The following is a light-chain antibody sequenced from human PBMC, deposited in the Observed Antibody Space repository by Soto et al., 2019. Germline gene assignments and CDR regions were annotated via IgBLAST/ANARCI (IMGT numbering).Light chain of an antibody. Sequence: EIVLTQSPGTLSLSPGDRATLSCRASASVSTSYLAWYQQKPGQAPRLLIYGASSRATGIPDRFSGSGSGADFALTISRLEPEDFAVYYCQQYGSVPLTFGGGTKVEIK. CDR1: ASVSTSY. CDR3: QQYGSVPLT. V-gene: IGKV3-20*01. CDR2: GAS. J-gene: IGKJ4*01.